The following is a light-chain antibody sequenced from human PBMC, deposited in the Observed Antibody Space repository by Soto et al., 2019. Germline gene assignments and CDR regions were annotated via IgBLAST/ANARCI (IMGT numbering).Light chain of an antibody. J-gene: IGLJ1*01. CDR2: DVS. CDR3: CSYAGNYYV. V-gene: IGLV2-11*01. Sequence: QSALTQPRSVSGSPGQSVTISCTGTSSDVGDYNYVSWYQQHPGKAPKLMIYDVSKRPSGVPDRFSGSKSGNTASLTISGLQAEDEADYYCCSYAGNYYVFGTGTQLTVL. CDR1: SSDVGDYNY.